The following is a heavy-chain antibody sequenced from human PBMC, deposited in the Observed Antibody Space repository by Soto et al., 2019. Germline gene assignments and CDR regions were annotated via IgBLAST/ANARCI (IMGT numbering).Heavy chain of an antibody. Sequence: PGGSLRLSCAASGFTFDDYGMSWVRQAPGKGLEWVSGINWNGGSTGYADSVKGRFTISRDNAKNSLYLQMNSLRAEYTALYYCARVPSYYGSGSYYNEGSYYGMDVWGQGTTVTVSS. V-gene: IGHV3-20*04. J-gene: IGHJ6*02. CDR3: ARVPSYYGSGSYYNEGSYYGMDV. D-gene: IGHD3-10*01. CDR1: GFTFDDYG. CDR2: INWNGGST.